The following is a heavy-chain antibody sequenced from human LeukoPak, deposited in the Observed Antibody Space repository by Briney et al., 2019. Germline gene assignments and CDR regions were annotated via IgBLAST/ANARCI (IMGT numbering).Heavy chain of an antibody. Sequence: GGSLRLSCAASGFIFTDYGMHWVRQAPGKGLEWLTFIRYDGSDKYYADSVKGRFTISRDNSKDTVYLQMNGLRTEDTAVYYCAKNRDSSDYPRDFDYWGQGSLVTVSS. CDR3: AKNRDSSDYPRDFDY. CDR1: GFIFTDYG. V-gene: IGHV3-30*02. J-gene: IGHJ4*02. CDR2: IRYDGSDK. D-gene: IGHD3-22*01.